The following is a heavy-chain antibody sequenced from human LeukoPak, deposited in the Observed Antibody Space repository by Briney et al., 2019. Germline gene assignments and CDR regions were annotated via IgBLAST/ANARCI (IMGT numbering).Heavy chain of an antibody. D-gene: IGHD3-22*01. Sequence: PSETLSLTCTVSGVSISESYWTWIRQPPGGGLEWIGYISNSGSTNYNPSLKSRATISKDTSKNQFSLKLRSVTAADTAVYYCARGPRLYYYDSSGYYYGGFVDDYWGQGTLVTVSS. J-gene: IGHJ4*02. CDR2: ISNSGST. CDR3: ARGPRLYYYDSSGYYYGGFVDDY. V-gene: IGHV4-59*01. CDR1: GVSISESY.